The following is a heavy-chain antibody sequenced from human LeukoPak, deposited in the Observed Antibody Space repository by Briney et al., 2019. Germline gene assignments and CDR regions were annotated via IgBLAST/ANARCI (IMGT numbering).Heavy chain of an antibody. V-gene: IGHV2-70*11. Sequence: SGPALVKPTQTLTLTCTFSGFSLNTSGVCVSWIRKPPGKALEWLARIDWDDDKYYSTSLKTRLTISKDTSKDQVVLTMTNADPVDTATYFCARTLLPKPGIAAGGLDYWGQGTLVTVSS. CDR2: IDWDDDK. J-gene: IGHJ4*02. D-gene: IGHD6-13*01. CDR3: ARTLLPKPGIAAGGLDY. CDR1: GFSLNTSGVC.